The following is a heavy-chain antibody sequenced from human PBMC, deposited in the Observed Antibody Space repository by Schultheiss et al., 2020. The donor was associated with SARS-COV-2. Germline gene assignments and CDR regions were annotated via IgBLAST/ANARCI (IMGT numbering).Heavy chain of an antibody. CDR2: IWYDGSNK. J-gene: IGHJ4*02. CDR3: ARGELRFLEWGHSNFDY. Sequence: GGSLRLSCAASGFTFSNYGMHWVRQAPGKGLEWVAVIWYDGSNKYYADSVKGRFTISRDNSKNTLYLQMSSLRAEDTAVYYCARGELRFLEWGHSNFDYWGQGTLVTVSS. V-gene: IGHV3-33*01. CDR1: GFTFSNYG. D-gene: IGHD3-3*01.